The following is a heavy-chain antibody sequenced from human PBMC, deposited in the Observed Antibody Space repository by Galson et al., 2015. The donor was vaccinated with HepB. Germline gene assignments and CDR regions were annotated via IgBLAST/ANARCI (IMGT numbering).Heavy chain of an antibody. CDR2: IIPILGIA. D-gene: IGHD3-10*01. V-gene: IGHV1-69*04. CDR3: ARGTLRTFGDHFDY. Sequence: SVKVSCKASGGTFSSYAISWVRQAPGQGLEWMGRIIPILGIANYAQKFQGRVTITADKSTSTAYMELSSLRSEDTAVYYCARGTLRTFGDHFDYWGQGTLVTVSS. CDR1: GGTFSSYA. J-gene: IGHJ4*02.